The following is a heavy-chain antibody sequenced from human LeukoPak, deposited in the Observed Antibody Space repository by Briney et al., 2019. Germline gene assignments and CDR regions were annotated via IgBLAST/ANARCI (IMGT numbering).Heavy chain of an antibody. V-gene: IGHV4-34*01. CDR1: GGSFSGYY. J-gene: IGHJ4*02. CDR3: ARYSSRDFFDY. Sequence: SETLSLTCAVYGGSFSGYYWSWIRQPPGKGLEWIGEINHSGSTNYNPSLKSRVTISVDTSKNQFSLKLSSVTAAATAVYYCARYSSRDFFDYWGQGTLVTVSS. D-gene: IGHD6-13*01. CDR2: INHSGST.